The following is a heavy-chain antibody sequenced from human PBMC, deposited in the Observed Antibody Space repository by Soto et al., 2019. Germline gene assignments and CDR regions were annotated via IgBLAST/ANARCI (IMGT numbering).Heavy chain of an antibody. J-gene: IGHJ6*02. D-gene: IGHD2-2*02. CDR1: GVTFGSYA. CDR3: ASGTLGYCSSTSCYTSLGPYYYGMDV. CDR2: VLRIFGTA. V-gene: IGHV1-69*13. Sequence: SVQVSCKAYGVTFGSYAISWVRQAPGQGLGRMGGVLRIFGTAHYAQKFQGRVTITADESTSTAYRELSSLRSEDTAVYYCASGTLGYCSSTSCYTSLGPYYYGMDVWGQGTTVTVSS.